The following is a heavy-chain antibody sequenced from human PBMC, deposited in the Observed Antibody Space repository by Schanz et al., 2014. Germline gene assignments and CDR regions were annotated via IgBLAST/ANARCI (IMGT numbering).Heavy chain of an antibody. V-gene: IGHV3-66*01. Sequence: EVQVVESGGGLVQPGGSLRLSCAASGFTVSRNYMSWVRQAPGKGLEWVSVIYSGGSTDYADSVKGRFTISRDNSENTVFLQMNSLRAEDTAVYYCARGDISLSSWYFDLWGRGTLVTVSS. CDR3: ARGDISLSSWYFDL. D-gene: IGHD3-16*01. J-gene: IGHJ2*01. CDR1: GFTVSRNY. CDR2: IYSGGST.